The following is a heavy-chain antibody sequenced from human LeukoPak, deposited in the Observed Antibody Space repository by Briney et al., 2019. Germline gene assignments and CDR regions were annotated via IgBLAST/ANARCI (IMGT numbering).Heavy chain of an antibody. V-gene: IGHV4-59*12. CDR3: ARAQDFYGSGSYYYYYYYGMDV. J-gene: IGHJ6*02. CDR2: IYSSGST. CDR1: GGSISGYY. D-gene: IGHD3-10*01. Sequence: PSETLSLTCTVSGGSISGYYWTWIRQPPGKGLEWIGYIYSSGSTNYNPSLKSRVTISVDTSKNQFSLRLSSVTAADTAVYYCARAQDFYGSGSYYYYYYYGMDVWGQGTTVTVSS.